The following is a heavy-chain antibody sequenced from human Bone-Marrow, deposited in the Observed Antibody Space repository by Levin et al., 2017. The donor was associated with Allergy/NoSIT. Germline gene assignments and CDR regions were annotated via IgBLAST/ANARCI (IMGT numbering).Heavy chain of an antibody. CDR1: GFTFSSYA. V-gene: IGHV3-23*01. Sequence: LSLTCAASGFTFSSYAMSWVRQAPGKGLEWVSAISGSGGSTYYADSVKGRFTISRDNSKNTLYLQMNSLRAEDTAVYYCAKASIAARGAGLYFDYWGQGTLVTVSS. CDR3: AKASIAARGAGLYFDY. CDR2: ISGSGGST. D-gene: IGHD6-6*01. J-gene: IGHJ4*02.